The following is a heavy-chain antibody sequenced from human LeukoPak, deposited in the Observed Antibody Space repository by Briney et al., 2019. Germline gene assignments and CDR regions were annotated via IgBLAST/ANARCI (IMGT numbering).Heavy chain of an antibody. CDR2: IYDSGSA. CDR1: GGSISFYL. CDR3: ARGQSSGAYPQHWFAR. D-gene: IGHD3-22*01. J-gene: IGHJ5*02. Sequence: PSETLSLTRTVSGGSISFYLGNWLREPPGEGRECMGYIYDSGSANYTPSIKTRVSISVKTSKTQNTQNLSSVTAADTAVYYCARGQSSGAYPQHWFARWGQGTLVTVSS. V-gene: IGHV4-59*01.